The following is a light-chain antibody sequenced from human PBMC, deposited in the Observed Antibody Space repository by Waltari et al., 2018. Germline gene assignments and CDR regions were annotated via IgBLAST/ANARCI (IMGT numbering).Light chain of an antibody. CDR1: QSVRNY. CDR3: QQRSNWPPYT. Sequence: EIVFTQSPATLSLSPGARATLSCRASQSVRNYLAWYQQKPGQAPRLLIYDASNRATGIPARFSGSGSGTDFTLTISSLEPEDFAVYYCQQRSNWPPYTFGQGTKLEIK. CDR2: DAS. J-gene: IGKJ2*01. V-gene: IGKV3-11*01.